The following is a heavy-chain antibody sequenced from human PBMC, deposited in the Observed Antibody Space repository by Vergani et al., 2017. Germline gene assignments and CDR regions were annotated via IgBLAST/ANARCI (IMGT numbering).Heavy chain of an antibody. D-gene: IGHD2-21*01. CDR2: ISSSSSYI. V-gene: IGHV3-21*01. J-gene: IGHJ3*02. CDR3: AGDVVVIAYAFDI. Sequence: EVQLVESGGGLVKPGGSLRLSCAASGFTFSSYSMNWVRQAPGKGLEWVSSISSSSSYIYYADPVKGRFTISRDNAKNSLYLRMNSLRAEDTAVYYCAGDVVVIAYAFDIWGQGTMVTVSS. CDR1: GFTFSSYS.